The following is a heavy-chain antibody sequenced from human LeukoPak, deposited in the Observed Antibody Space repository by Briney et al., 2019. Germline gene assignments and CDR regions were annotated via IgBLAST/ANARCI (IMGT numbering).Heavy chain of an antibody. CDR1: GFTFSTFW. J-gene: IGHJ4*02. Sequence: GGSLRLSCAASGFTFSTFWMHWVRQAPGEGLMWVSQINNDGSDTKYADSVKGRFTISRDNAKNTLYLQMNSLRAEDTAVYYCARDPLLWELPSDCWGQGTLVTVSS. D-gene: IGHD1-26*01. V-gene: IGHV3-74*03. CDR2: INNDGSDT. CDR3: ARDPLLWELPSDC.